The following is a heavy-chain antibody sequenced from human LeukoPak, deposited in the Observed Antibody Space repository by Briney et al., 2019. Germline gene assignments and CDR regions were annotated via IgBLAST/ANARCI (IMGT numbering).Heavy chain of an antibody. CDR1: GGTFSSYA. CDR3: ARDSGTTRAFDI. Sequence: SVKVSCKASGGTFSSYAISLVRQAPGQGLEWMGGIIPIFGTANYAQKFQGRVTITTDESTSTAYMELSSLRSEDTAVYYCARDSGTTRAFDIWGQGTMVTVSS. CDR2: IIPIFGTA. V-gene: IGHV1-69*05. D-gene: IGHD1-1*01. J-gene: IGHJ3*02.